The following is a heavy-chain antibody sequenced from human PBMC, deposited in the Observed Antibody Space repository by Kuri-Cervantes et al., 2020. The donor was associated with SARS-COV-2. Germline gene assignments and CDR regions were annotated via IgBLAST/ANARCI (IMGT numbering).Heavy chain of an antibody. CDR2: IYYSGST. J-gene: IGHJ6*03. CDR1: GGSISSHY. V-gene: IGHV4-59*11. D-gene: IGHD3-3*01. CDR3: ARSMGNFWSGYYAAYYYYYMDV. Sequence: GSLRLSCTVSGGSISSHYWSWIRQPPGKGLEWIGYIYYSGSTNYNPSLKSRVTISVDTSKNQFSLKLSSVTAADTAVYYCARSMGNFWSGYYAAYYYYYMDVWGKGTTVTVSS.